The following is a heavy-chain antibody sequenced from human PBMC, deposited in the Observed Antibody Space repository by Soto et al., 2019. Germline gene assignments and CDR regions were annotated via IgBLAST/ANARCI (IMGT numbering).Heavy chain of an antibody. V-gene: IGHV4-31*03. D-gene: IGHD6-13*01. CDR2: IYYSGST. J-gene: IGHJ4*02. CDR3: ARDEAAAGTGLPHFDY. Sequence: QVQLQESGPGLVKPSQTLSLTCTVSGGSISSGGYYWSWIRQHPGKGLEWIGYIYYSGSTYYNPSLKSRVTISVDTSKNQFSLKLSSVTAADTAVYYCARDEAAAGTGLPHFDYWGQGTLVTVSS. CDR1: GGSISSGGYY.